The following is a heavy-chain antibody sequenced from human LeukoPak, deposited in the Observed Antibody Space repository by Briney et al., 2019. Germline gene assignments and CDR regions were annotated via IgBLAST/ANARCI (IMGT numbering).Heavy chain of an antibody. V-gene: IGHV1-18*01. J-gene: IGHJ4*02. D-gene: IGHD5-12*01. CDR3: ARDSPHRKDIVATRIDY. Sequence: GSSVKVSCKXSGGTFSSDAISWVRQAPGQGLEWMGWISAYNGSTNYAQKLQGRVTMTTDTSTSTAYMELRSLRSDDTAVYYCARDSPHRKDIVATRIDYWGQGTLVTVSS. CDR2: ISAYNGST. CDR1: GGTFSSDA.